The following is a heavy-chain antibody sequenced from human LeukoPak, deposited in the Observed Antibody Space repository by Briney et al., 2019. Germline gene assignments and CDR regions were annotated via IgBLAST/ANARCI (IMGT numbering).Heavy chain of an antibody. Sequence: SETLSLTCTVSGGSFSSSSYYWGWIRQPPGKGLEWIGTIYYSGSTYYNPSLKSRVTISVDPSKNQFSLKVTSVTAADTAVYYCAVPSIGSYLYWGQGTLVTVSS. J-gene: IGHJ4*02. V-gene: IGHV4-39*01. CDR1: GGSFSSSSYY. CDR3: AVPSIGSYLY. CDR2: IYYSGST. D-gene: IGHD1-26*01.